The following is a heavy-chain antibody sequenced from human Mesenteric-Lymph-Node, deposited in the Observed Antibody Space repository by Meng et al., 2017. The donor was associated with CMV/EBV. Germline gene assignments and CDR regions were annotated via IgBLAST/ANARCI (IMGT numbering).Heavy chain of an antibody. CDR1: GSTFSGYE. J-gene: IGHJ4*02. Sequence: GESLKISCAASGSTFSGYEMNWVRQAPGKGLEWVSYISTSGSTIYYAESVKGRFTISRDNAKNSLYLQMNSLRAEDTAVYYCAVLVGATPWIDSWGQGTLVTVSS. CDR2: ISTSGSTI. V-gene: IGHV3-48*03. D-gene: IGHD1-26*01. CDR3: AVLVGATPWIDS.